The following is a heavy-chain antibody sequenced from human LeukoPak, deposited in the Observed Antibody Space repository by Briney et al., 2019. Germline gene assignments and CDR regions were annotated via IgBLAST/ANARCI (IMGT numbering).Heavy chain of an antibody. J-gene: IGHJ4*02. Sequence: GGSLRLSCAASGFTFNNYWMSWVRQAPGKGLGWVANIKQDGSEKYYVGSVKGRFTISRDNAKNSLYLQMNSLRAEDTAVYYCARGGDYGDYDFFDYWGQGTLVTVSS. V-gene: IGHV3-7*01. D-gene: IGHD4-17*01. CDR2: IKQDGSEK. CDR1: GFTFNNYW. CDR3: ARGGDYGDYDFFDY.